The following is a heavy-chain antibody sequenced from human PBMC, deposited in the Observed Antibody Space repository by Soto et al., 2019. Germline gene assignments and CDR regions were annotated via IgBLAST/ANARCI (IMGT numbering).Heavy chain of an antibody. V-gene: IGHV3-23*01. CDR1: GGTFSTYS. J-gene: IGHJ4*02. CDR2: ISGSMGSVADP. D-gene: IGHD2-8*01. CDR3: AKARCTSSTCSVPAS. Sequence: GGSLRLSCGAAGGTFSTYSRSWVRQAPGKGLEWVAVISGSMGSVADPYYADSVQGRFTISRDNFKSTLYLQMSSLRAEDTAIYYCAKARCTSSTCSVPASRGQGTLVPVSS.